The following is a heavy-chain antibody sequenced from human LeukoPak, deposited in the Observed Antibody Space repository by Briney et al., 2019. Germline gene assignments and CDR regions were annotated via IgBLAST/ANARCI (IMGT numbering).Heavy chain of an antibody. Sequence: SVKVSCKASGGTFSSYAISWVRQAPGQGLEWMGGIIPIFGTANYAQKFQGRVTITADESTSTAYMELSSLRSEDTAVYYCARDYYYDSSGYQRTFDPWGQGTLVAVSS. V-gene: IGHV1-69*01. D-gene: IGHD3-22*01. CDR2: IIPIFGTA. CDR3: ARDYYYDSSGYQRTFDP. CDR1: GGTFSSYA. J-gene: IGHJ5*02.